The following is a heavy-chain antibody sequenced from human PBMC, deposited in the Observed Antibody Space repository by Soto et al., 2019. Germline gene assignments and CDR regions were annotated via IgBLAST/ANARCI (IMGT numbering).Heavy chain of an antibody. CDR1: GYTFTTYA. V-gene: IGHV1-3*04. J-gene: IGHJ4*02. CDR2: INIGNGDT. Sequence: ASVKVSCKTSGYTFTTYAMHWVRQAPGQRLEWMGWINIGNGDTKFSQKFQGRVTFTRDTSASTAYMELSTLKAEDTAVYYCARGPLWFGEIGYFDYWGQGALVTVSS. D-gene: IGHD3-10*01. CDR3: ARGPLWFGEIGYFDY.